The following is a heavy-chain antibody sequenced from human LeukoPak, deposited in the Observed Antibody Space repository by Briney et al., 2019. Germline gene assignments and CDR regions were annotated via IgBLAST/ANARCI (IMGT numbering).Heavy chain of an antibody. CDR2: FDPEDDET. CDR3: ATIHTYCSSTSCPDY. CDR1: GYTLTELS. J-gene: IGHJ4*02. D-gene: IGHD2-2*01. V-gene: IGHV1-24*01. Sequence: ASVKLSCNVSGYTLTELSMHWVRQAPAKGLEWMGGFDPEDDETIYAQKFQGRVTMTEDTSTDTAYMELSSLRSEDTAGYYCATIHTYCSSTSCPDYWGQGTLVTVSS.